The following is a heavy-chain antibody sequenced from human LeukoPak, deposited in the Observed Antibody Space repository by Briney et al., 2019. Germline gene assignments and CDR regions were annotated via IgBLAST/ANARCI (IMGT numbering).Heavy chain of an antibody. CDR3: ARVPQYCSSTSCYESDP. D-gene: IGHD2-2*01. Sequence: SVKVSCKASGGTFSSYAMSWVRQAPGQGLEWMGEIIPIFGTANYAQKFQGRVTITADKSTSTAYMELSSLRSEDTAVYYCARVPQYCSSTSCYESDPWGQGTLVTVSS. CDR2: IIPIFGTA. CDR1: GGTFSSYA. J-gene: IGHJ5*02. V-gene: IGHV1-69*06.